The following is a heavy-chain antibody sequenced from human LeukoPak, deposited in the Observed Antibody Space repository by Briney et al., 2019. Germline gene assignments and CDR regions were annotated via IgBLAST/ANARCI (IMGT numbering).Heavy chain of an antibody. D-gene: IGHD3-22*01. CDR3: ARDRTYYYDSSSYPHFDY. CDR1: WLAFRRFG. J-gene: IGHJ4*02. CDR2: NRYDGSNK. V-gene: IGHV3-33*07. Sequence: WRAPRPSLAAVWLAFRRFGMERVRPAPSKGVEGGGGNRYDGSNKYYADSVKGRFTISRDESKNTLYLQMNSLRAEDTAVYYCARDRTYYYDSSSYPHFDYWGQGTLVTVSS.